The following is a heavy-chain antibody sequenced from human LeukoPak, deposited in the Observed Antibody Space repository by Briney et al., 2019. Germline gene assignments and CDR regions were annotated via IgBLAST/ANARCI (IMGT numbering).Heavy chain of an antibody. CDR1: GFTFSDYA. CDR3: AKDTSAWWYHRAYMNV. Sequence: PGGSLRLSCAASGFTFSDYAMNWVRQAPGGGLEWVSAISGRGDDTFYADSVKGRFTTSRDNSKNTLSLQMSSLRVEDTAVYFCAKDTSAWWYHRAYMNVWGTGTTVTVSS. D-gene: IGHD2-15*01. V-gene: IGHV3-23*01. J-gene: IGHJ6*03. CDR2: ISGRGDDT.